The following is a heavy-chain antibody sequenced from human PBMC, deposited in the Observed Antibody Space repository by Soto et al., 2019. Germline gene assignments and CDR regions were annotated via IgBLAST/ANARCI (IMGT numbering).Heavy chain of an antibody. Sequence: VQLVESGGGLVQPGGSLSLSCAASGCPLRGYAMNWVRQGRGKWLEGFAFFSTNGKTISYAVSVMGRFTISKHIAKNSLYLQMNSLRNEDTALYYSVRDQATGRSCVVLDFWGQGTLVTVSS. V-gene: IGHV3-48*02. D-gene: IGHD2-21*01. J-gene: IGHJ4*02. CDR3: VRDQATGRSCVVLDF. CDR1: GCPLRGYA. CDR2: FSTNGKTI.